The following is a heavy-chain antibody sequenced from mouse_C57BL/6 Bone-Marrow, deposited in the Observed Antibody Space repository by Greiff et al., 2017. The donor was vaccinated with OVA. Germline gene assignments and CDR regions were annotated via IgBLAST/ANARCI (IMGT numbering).Heavy chain of an antibody. CDR2: IYPRSGNT. V-gene: IGHV1-81*01. J-gene: IGHJ2*01. Sequence: QVQLKESGAELARPGASVKLSCKASGYTFTSYGISWVKQRTGQGLEWIGEIYPRSGNTYYNEKFKGKATLTADKSSSTAYMELRSLTSEDSAVYFCARGTTVVARGGYWGQGTTLTVSS. CDR1: GYTFTSYG. CDR3: ARGTTVVARGGY. D-gene: IGHD1-1*01.